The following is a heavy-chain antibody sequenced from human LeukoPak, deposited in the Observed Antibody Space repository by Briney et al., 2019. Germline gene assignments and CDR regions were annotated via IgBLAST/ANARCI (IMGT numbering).Heavy chain of an antibody. V-gene: IGHV3-23*01. CDR3: AKARDAYNYYWFDP. J-gene: IGHJ5*02. Sequence: GGSLRLSCAASGFTFSSYAMSWVRQAPGKGLEWVSAISGGYTAATDYADSVKGRFTISRDNYDNPLYLEMNSLRAEDTALHYCAKARDAYNYYWFDPWGQGTLVTVSS. CDR2: ISGGYTAAT. CDR1: GFTFSSYA. D-gene: IGHD5-24*01.